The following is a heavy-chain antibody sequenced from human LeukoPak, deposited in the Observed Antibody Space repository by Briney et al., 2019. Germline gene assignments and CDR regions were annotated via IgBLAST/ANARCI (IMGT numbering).Heavy chain of an antibody. J-gene: IGHJ4*02. Sequence: SETLSLTCTVSGYSITSGYYWGWTRPPPGKGLEWIGSIYHSGPACYNPSLKSRVTISLDTSKNQFSLKLNSVTAADTAMYFCARVTTESYFDYWGQGTLVTVSS. CDR2: IYHSGPA. CDR3: ARVTTESYFDY. D-gene: IGHD4-11*01. V-gene: IGHV4-38-2*02. CDR1: GYSITSGYY.